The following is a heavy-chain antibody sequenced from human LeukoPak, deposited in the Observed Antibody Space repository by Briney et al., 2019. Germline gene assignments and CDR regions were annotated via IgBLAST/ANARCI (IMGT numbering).Heavy chain of an antibody. CDR2: IWYDGSNK. V-gene: IGHV3-33*07. CDR3: ARDGYYYDSSGYNFDY. CDR1: GFTFSAYA. J-gene: IGHJ4*02. D-gene: IGHD3-22*01. Sequence: PGGSLRLSCEASGFTFSAYAMTWVRQAPGKGLEWVAVIWYDGSNKYYADSVKGRFTISRDNSKNTLYLQMNSLRAEDTAVYYCARDGYYYDSSGYNFDYWGQGTLVTVSS.